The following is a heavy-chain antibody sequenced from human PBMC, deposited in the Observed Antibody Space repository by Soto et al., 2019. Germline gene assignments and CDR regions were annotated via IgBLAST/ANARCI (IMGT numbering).Heavy chain of an antibody. CDR3: ARGGAQQLVLGSFDY. J-gene: IGHJ4*02. CDR1: GGSISSGDYY. Sequence: PSETLSLTCTVSGGSISSGDYYWSWIRQPPGKGLEWIGYIYYSGSTYYNPSLKSRVTISVDTSKNQFSLKLSSVTAADTAVYFCARGGAQQLVLGSFDYWGQGTLVTVSS. CDR2: IYYSGST. V-gene: IGHV4-30-4*01. D-gene: IGHD6-13*01.